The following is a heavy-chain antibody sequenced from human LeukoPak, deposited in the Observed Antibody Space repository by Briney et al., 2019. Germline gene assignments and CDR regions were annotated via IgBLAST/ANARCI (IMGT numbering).Heavy chain of an antibody. J-gene: IGHJ4*02. CDR3: ARHSYGTFDY. Sequence: SETLSLTCTVSGDSINTKNYYWGWIRQPPGKGLEWIGSIYYSGNTYYDPSLKSRVTLSIDTSKNQFSLRLSSVTAADTAVYHCARHSYGTFDYWGQGTLVTVSS. CDR1: GDSINTKNYY. D-gene: IGHD5-18*01. CDR2: IYYSGNT. V-gene: IGHV4-39*01.